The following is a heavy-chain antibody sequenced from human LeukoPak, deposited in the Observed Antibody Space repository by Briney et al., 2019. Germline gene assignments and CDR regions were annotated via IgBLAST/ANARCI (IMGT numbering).Heavy chain of an antibody. CDR3: VRISTLIAGGY. CDR1: GFTFSSYA. J-gene: IGHJ4*02. D-gene: IGHD2-21*01. Sequence: GGSLRLSCKASGFTFSSYAMSWVRQAPGKGLEWLSTISGSGSSAFSADSVKGRFTISRDNAKNSLNLQMNSLRAEDTAIYYCVRISTLIAGGYWGQGTLVTVSS. V-gene: IGHV3-23*01. CDR2: ISGSGSSA.